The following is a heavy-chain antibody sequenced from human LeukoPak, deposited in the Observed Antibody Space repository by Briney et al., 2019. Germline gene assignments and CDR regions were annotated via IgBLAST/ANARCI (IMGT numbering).Heavy chain of an antibody. D-gene: IGHD6-19*01. V-gene: IGHV1-3*01. J-gene: IGHJ4*02. CDR2: INAANGNT. CDR3: ARAYDSGCNY. Sequence: GASVKVSCKTSGYAFINYAINWVRQATGQRLEWMGLINAANGNTRYSQTFQDRVTITRDTSASTAYMELSSLRSEDTAVYYCARAYDSGCNYWGQGTLVTVSS. CDR1: GYAFINYA.